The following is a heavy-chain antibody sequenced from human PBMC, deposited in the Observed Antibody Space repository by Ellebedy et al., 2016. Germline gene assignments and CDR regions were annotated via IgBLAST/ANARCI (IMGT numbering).Heavy chain of an antibody. CDR2: IRSDESEK. Sequence: GGSLRLSCAASGFTVSSNYMSWVRQAPGKGLEWVANIRSDESEKYFEDSVKGRFTISRDNAKNSLYLQMNSLRAEDTAVYYCTRYGLSGTFDLWGQGTPVTVSS. D-gene: IGHD3-10*01. CDR1: GFTVSSNY. J-gene: IGHJ4*02. CDR3: TRYGLSGTFDL. V-gene: IGHV3-7*03.